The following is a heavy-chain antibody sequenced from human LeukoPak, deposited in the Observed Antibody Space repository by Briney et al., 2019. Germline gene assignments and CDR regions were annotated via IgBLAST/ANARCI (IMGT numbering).Heavy chain of an antibody. V-gene: IGHV5-51*01. D-gene: IGHD6-13*01. Sequence: GESLKISCKGSGYSFTSYWIGWVRQMPGKGLEWMGIIYPGDSDTRYSPSFQGQVTISADKSISTAYLQWSSLKASDTAMYYCARTERIVAAGRTVPPDYWGQGTLVTVSS. CDR1: GYSFTSYW. J-gene: IGHJ4*02. CDR3: ARTERIVAAGRTVPPDY. CDR2: IYPGDSDT.